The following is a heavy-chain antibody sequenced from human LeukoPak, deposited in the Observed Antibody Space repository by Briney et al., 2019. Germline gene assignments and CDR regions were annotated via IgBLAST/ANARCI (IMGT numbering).Heavy chain of an antibody. CDR2: MNPNSGNT. CDR3: ARASGSYWWFDS. CDR1: GYTFTSYD. D-gene: IGHD1-26*01. Sequence: GASVKVSCKASGYTFTSYDINWVRQATGQGLEWMGWMNPNSGNTGYAQKFQGSVTMTRDTSISTAYMELSRLRSDDTAVYYCARASGSYWWFDSWGQGTLVTVSS. V-gene: IGHV1-8*02. J-gene: IGHJ5*01.